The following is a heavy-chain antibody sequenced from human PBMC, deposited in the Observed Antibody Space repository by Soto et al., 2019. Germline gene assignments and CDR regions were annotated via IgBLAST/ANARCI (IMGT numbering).Heavy chain of an antibody. D-gene: IGHD2-2*01. J-gene: IGHJ3*02. CDR2: ISGSGGST. CDR3: AKDKWPYFVVVPAAMTFDAFDI. Sequence: PGGSLRLSCAASGFTFSSYAMSWVRQAPGKGLEWVSAISGSGGSTYYADSVKGRFTISRDNSKNTLYLQMNSLRAEDTAVYYCAKDKWPYFVVVPAAMTFDAFDIWGQGTMVTVSS. V-gene: IGHV3-23*01. CDR1: GFTFSSYA.